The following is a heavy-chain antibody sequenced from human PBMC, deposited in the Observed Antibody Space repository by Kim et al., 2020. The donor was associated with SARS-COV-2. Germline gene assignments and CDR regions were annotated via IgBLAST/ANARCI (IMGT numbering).Heavy chain of an antibody. J-gene: IGHJ3*02. CDR2: TYYVSKWFN. D-gene: IGHD1-1*01. CDR1: GDSVSSNTAA. Sequence: SQILSLTCAISGDSVSSNTAAWNWIRQSPSRGLEWLGRTYYVSKWFNDYAAFVKSRISVNPDTSRNEFSLQLTSVTPEDTAVYYCAREELIPDAFEIWGPGTTVTVSS. CDR3: AREELIPDAFEI. V-gene: IGHV6-1*01.